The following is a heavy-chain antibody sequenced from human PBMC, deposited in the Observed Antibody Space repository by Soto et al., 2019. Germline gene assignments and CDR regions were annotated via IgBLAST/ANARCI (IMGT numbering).Heavy chain of an antibody. V-gene: IGHV3-21*01. J-gene: IGHJ4*02. CDR3: ARGLDYGDYAHRACYFDY. D-gene: IGHD4-17*01. CDR1: GFTFSSYS. CDR2: ISSSGTYI. Sequence: EVQLVESGGGLVKPGGSLRLSCAASGFTFSSYSMNWVRQAPGKGLEWISSISSSGTYIYYADSVEGRFAISRDNAKNSLYLQMNSLRAEDTAVFYCARGLDYGDYAHRACYFDYWGQGTLVTVSS.